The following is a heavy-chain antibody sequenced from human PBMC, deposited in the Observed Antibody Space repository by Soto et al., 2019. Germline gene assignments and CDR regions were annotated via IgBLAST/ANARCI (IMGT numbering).Heavy chain of an antibody. D-gene: IGHD2-15*01. CDR1: GGTFSSYT. CDR2: IIPILGIA. J-gene: IGHJ5*02. V-gene: IGHV1-69*02. Sequence: QVQLVQSGAEVKKPGSSVKVSCKASGGTFSSYTISWVRQAPGQGLEWMGRIIPILGIANYAQKFQGRVTITADKSTSTAYMELSSLRSEDTAVYYCARGLPGGRVDNWFDPWGQGTLVTVSS. CDR3: ARGLPGGRVDNWFDP.